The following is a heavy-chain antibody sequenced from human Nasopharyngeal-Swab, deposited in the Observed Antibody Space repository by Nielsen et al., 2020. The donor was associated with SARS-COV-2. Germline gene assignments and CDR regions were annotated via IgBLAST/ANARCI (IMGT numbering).Heavy chain of an antibody. CDR1: GFTVSSSY. J-gene: IGHJ6*02. CDR2: IYSGGST. D-gene: IGHD6-13*01. V-gene: IGHV3-53*01. CDR3: AREEAAAGNGEVYYYYGMDV. Sequence: GESLKISCAASGFTVSSSYMSWVRQAPGKGLEWVSVIYSGGSTYYADSVKGRFTISRDNSKNTLYLQMNSLRAEDTAVYYCAREEAAAGNGEVYYYYGMDVWGQGTTVTVSS.